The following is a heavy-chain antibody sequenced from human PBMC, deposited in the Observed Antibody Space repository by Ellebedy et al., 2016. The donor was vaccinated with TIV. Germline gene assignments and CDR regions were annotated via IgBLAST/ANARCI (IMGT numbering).Heavy chain of an antibody. J-gene: IGHJ4*02. V-gene: IGHV3-33*08. CDR3: ASTSGTSGYY. CDR2: IWYDGSNK. D-gene: IGHD3-10*01. CDR1: GFTFSSYA. Sequence: GESLKISXAASGFTFSSYAMHWVRQAPGKGLEWVAVIWYDGSNKYYADSVKGRFTISRDNSKNTLYLQMNSLRAEDTAVYYCASTSGTSGYYWGQGTLVTVSS.